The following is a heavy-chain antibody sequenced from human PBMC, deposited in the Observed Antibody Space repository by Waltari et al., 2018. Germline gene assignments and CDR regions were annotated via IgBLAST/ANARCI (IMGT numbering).Heavy chain of an antibody. J-gene: IGHJ2*01. V-gene: IGHV4-59*11. CDR2: IYYSGST. CDR1: GGSISSHY. D-gene: IGHD4-17*01. Sequence: QVQLQESGPGLVKPSETLSLTCTVSGGSISSHYWSWIRHPPGKGLEWIGYIYYSGSTNYNPSLKSRVTISVDTSKNQFSLKLNSVTAADTAVYYCARDGVLYGDYGRYFDLWGRGTLVTVSS. CDR3: ARDGVLYGDYGRYFDL.